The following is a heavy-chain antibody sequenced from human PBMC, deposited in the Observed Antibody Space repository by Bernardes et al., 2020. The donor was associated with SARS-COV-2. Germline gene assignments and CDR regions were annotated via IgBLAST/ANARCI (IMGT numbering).Heavy chain of an antibody. CDR3: ARSQWGAGDTYFDY. Sequence: GSLSLFCAASGFDFNKYGMHWVRQAPGKGLEWVSSISGSSYYKFYADSVRGRFTISRDNAKNSLSLQMNSLRVEDTAMYYCARSQWGAGDTYFDYWGQGILVTVSS. CDR2: ISGSSYYK. V-gene: IGHV3-21*01. J-gene: IGHJ4*02. CDR1: GFDFNKYG. D-gene: IGHD2-21*02.